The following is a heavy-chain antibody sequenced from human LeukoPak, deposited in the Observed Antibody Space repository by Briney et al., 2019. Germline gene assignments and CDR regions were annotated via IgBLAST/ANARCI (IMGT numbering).Heavy chain of an antibody. D-gene: IGHD5-18*01. Sequence: ASVKVSCKASGGTFSSYAISWVRQGPGQGLEWMGRIIPILGIANYAQKFQGRVTITADKSTSTAYMELSSLRSEDTAVYYCARDRGNSYGHIYDYWGQGTLVTVSS. J-gene: IGHJ4*02. CDR2: IIPILGIA. V-gene: IGHV1-69*04. CDR3: ARDRGNSYGHIYDY. CDR1: GGTFSSYA.